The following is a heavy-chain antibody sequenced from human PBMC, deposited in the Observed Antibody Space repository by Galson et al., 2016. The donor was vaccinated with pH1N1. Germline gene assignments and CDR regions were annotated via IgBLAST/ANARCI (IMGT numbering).Heavy chain of an antibody. CDR3: VRAPGSSSSY. D-gene: IGHD6-13*01. CDR2: INQDGSDI. J-gene: IGHJ4*02. CDR1: GFTFSSYW. Sequence: SLRLSCAASGFTFSSYWMSWVRQAPGKGLEWVATINQDGSDIYYVDTVKGRFTISRDNAKNSLYLQMNSLSAEDTALYHCVRAPGSSSSYWGQGTLVTVSS. V-gene: IGHV3-7*01.